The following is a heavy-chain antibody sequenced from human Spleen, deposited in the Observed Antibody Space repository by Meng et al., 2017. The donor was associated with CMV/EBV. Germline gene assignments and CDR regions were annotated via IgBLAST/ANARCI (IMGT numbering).Heavy chain of an antibody. D-gene: IGHD4-23*01. V-gene: IGHV1-24*01. CDR1: GFTFNSFY. J-gene: IGHJ6*02. CDR3: ATETVVKPQPHYYYYGMDV. CDR2: FDPEDGEI. Sequence: ASVKVSCKASGFTFNSFYIHWVRQAPGQGPEWMGSFDPEDGEIIYAQKFQGRVTMTEDTSTDTAYMELSSLRSEDTAVYYCATETVVKPQPHYYYYGMDVWGQGTTVTVSS.